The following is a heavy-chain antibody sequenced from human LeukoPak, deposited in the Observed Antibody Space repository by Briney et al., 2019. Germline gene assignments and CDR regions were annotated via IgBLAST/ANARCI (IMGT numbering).Heavy chain of an antibody. Sequence: ASVTVSCKASGYTFTGYYMHWVRQAPGQGLEWMGWINPNSGGTNYAQKFQGRVTMTRDTSISTAYMELSRLRSDDTAVYYCARVPRGSFCFDYWGQGTLATVSS. J-gene: IGHJ4*02. CDR3: ARVPRGSFCFDY. CDR2: INPNSGGT. CDR1: GYTFTGYY. D-gene: IGHD1-26*01. V-gene: IGHV1-2*02.